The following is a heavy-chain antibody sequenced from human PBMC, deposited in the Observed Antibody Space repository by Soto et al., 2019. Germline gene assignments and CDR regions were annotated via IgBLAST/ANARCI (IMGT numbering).Heavy chain of an antibody. J-gene: IGHJ4*02. D-gene: IGHD6-19*01. V-gene: IGHV3-53*01. CDR1: GFSVSSNY. Sequence: EVQLVESGGGLIQPGGSLRLACAASGFSVSSNYMSWVRQAPGKGLEWVSVIYTGGSPHYADSVEGRFTISRDISKNTMYLQMNSLRAEDTAVYYCARDPGSIAVAGTIWGQGTLVTVSS. CDR2: IYTGGSP. CDR3: ARDPGSIAVAGTI.